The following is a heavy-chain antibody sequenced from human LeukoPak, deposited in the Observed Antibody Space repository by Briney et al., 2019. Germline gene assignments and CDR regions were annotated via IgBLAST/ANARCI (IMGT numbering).Heavy chain of an antibody. V-gene: IGHV3-23*01. CDR2: ITSRSTT. Sequence: GGSLRLSCAASGFIFSHYGMNWVRQAPGKGLEWVSGITSRSTTYYADSVKGRFTISRDNSKNTLYLQMNSLRADDTAVYYCAKEWGVDYGLRYWGQGTLVTVSS. CDR1: GFIFSHYG. CDR3: AKEWGVDYGLRY. J-gene: IGHJ4*02. D-gene: IGHD4-17*01.